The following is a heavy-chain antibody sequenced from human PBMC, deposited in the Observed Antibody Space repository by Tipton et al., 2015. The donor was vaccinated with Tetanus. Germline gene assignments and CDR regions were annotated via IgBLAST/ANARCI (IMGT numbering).Heavy chain of an antibody. Sequence: TLSLTCAVSGDSTRNINYYWGWVRQPPGKGLEWLASIYYSGNTYYNPSLRSRLTISRDTAKNQFSLKMQSVTGADTALYFCARQGMTGYEIFDNWGRGTQVTVSS. V-gene: IGHV4-39*01. D-gene: IGHD5-12*01. CDR3: ARQGMTGYEIFDN. CDR1: GDSTRNINYY. J-gene: IGHJ4*02. CDR2: IYYSGNT.